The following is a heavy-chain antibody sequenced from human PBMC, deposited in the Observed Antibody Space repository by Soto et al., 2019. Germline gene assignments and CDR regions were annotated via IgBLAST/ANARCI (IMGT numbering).Heavy chain of an antibody. CDR2: IIAFSDIV. D-gene: IGHD6-13*01. Sequence: QVQLVQSGAEVKKPGSSVKVSCKASGGTFGIYAITWVRQAPGQGLEWMGGIIAFSDIVNYTQKLQGRVTITADESTNPAYMDLSSLRYEDTAVYYCARSLYSSSWYHSGNSYYYYGMDVWGQGTTVTVSS. CDR3: ARSLYSSSWYHSGNSYYYYGMDV. CDR1: GGTFGIYA. J-gene: IGHJ6*02. V-gene: IGHV1-69*12.